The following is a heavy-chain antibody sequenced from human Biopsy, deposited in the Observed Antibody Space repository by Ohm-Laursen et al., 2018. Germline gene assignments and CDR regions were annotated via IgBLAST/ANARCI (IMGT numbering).Heavy chain of an antibody. Sequence: SVKVSCKASGSTFNRSAMQWVRQARGQRLEWIGWIVVGGGNTNYAQKFQERVTITRDMSTSTAYMELSSLRSEDTAVYYCASRPNCGGDCSSGFDYWGQGTLVTVSS. J-gene: IGHJ4*02. D-gene: IGHD2-21*02. CDR1: GSTFNRSA. V-gene: IGHV1-58*02. CDR2: IVVGGGNT. CDR3: ASRPNCGGDCSSGFDY.